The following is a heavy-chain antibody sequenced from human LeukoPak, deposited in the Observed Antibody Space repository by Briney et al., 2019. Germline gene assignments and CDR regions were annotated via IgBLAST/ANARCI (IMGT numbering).Heavy chain of an antibody. CDR1: GFTFSSYA. J-gene: IGHJ4*02. CDR3: ARTKSTLWPAATSDY. CDR2: ISYDGSNK. V-gene: IGHV3-30*14. D-gene: IGHD2-15*01. Sequence: GGSLRLSCAASGFTFSSYAMHWVRQAPGKGLEWVAVISYDGSNKYYADSVKGRFTISRDNSKNTLYLQMNSLRAEDTAVYYCARTKSTLWPAATSDYWGQGTLVTVSS.